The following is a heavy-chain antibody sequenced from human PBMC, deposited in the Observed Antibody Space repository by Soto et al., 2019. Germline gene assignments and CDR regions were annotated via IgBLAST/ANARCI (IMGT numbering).Heavy chain of an antibody. CDR3: ANSFRTTNNYYYYYMDV. V-gene: IGHV3-48*02. J-gene: IGHJ6*03. Sequence: HPGGSLRLSCAASGFTFSSYSMNWVRQAPGKGLEWVSYISSSSSTIYYADSVKGRFTISRDNAKNSLYLQMNSLRDEDTAVYYCANSFRTTNNYYYYYMDVWGKGTTVTVSS. D-gene: IGHD1-26*01. CDR1: GFTFSSYS. CDR2: ISSSSSTI.